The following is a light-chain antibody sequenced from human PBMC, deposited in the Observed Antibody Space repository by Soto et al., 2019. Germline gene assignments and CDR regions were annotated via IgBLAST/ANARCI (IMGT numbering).Light chain of an antibody. Sequence: QSVLTQPRSVXXXXXXXXXXXCTGTSSDVGGSNLVSWYQQHAGRAPKLVIYDVIKRPSGVPDRFSGSKSGNTASLTISGLQVEDEAAYYCCSYAGNSLWVFGGGTKLTVL. CDR3: CSYAGNSLWV. CDR2: DVI. J-gene: IGLJ3*02. V-gene: IGLV2-11*01. CDR1: SSDVGGSNL.